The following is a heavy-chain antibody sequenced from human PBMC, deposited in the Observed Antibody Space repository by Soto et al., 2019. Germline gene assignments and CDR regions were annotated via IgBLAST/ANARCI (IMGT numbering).Heavy chain of an antibody. CDR2: ISWNSGSI. CDR1: GFTFDDYA. D-gene: IGHD6-19*01. Sequence: SLRLSCAASGFTFDDYAMHWVRQAPGKGLEWVSGISWNSGSIGYADSVKGRFTISRDNAKNSLYLQMNSLRAEDTALYYCAKRALGSSGFVDYMDVWGKGTTVTVSS. J-gene: IGHJ6*03. V-gene: IGHV3-9*01. CDR3: AKRALGSSGFVDYMDV.